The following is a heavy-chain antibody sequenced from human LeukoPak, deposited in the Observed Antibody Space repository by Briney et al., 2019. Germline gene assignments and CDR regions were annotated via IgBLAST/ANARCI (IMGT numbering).Heavy chain of an antibody. Sequence: GGSLRLSCAASGFTFSSYWMPWVRQAPGKGLVWVSRINSDGSSTSYADSVKGRFTISRDNAKNTLYLQMNSLRAEDTAVYYCAREVSSSGYFGYWGQGTLVTVSS. CDR1: GFTFSSYW. D-gene: IGHD6-13*01. J-gene: IGHJ4*02. V-gene: IGHV3-74*01. CDR3: AREVSSSGYFGY. CDR2: INSDGSST.